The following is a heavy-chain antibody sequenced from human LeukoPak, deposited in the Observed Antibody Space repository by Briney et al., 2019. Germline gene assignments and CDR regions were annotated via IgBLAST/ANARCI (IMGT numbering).Heavy chain of an antibody. CDR2: IYYSGST. Sequence: SSETLSLTCTVSGGSISSSSYYWGWIRQPPGKGLEWIGSIYYSGSTYYNPSLKSRVTISVDTSSNQFSLKLTSVTAADSAVYYCARGSSGRYLGYFDPWGQGTLVTVSS. J-gene: IGHJ5*02. CDR1: GGSISSSSYY. CDR3: ARGSSGRYLGYFDP. V-gene: IGHV4-39*07. D-gene: IGHD6-19*01.